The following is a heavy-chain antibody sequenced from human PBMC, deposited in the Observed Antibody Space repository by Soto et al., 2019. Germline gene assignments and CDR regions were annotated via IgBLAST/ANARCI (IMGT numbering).Heavy chain of an antibody. CDR2: VFHNGDT. J-gene: IGHJ4*02. CDR1: GDSISRSVW. CDR3: ARKAWVRFDY. D-gene: IGHD7-27*01. V-gene: IGHV4-4*02. Sequence: SETLSLTCAVSGDSISRSVWWTWVRQPPGKGLEWIGEVFHNGDTNYNPPLKSRVTMSVDKSTNDFSLKVTSVTAADTAIYYCARKAWVRFDYWGQGALVTVSS.